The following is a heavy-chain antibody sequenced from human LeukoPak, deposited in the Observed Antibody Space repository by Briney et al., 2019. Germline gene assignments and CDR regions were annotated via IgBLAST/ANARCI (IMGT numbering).Heavy chain of an antibody. CDR1: GYTFTSYG. J-gene: IGHJ6*03. CDR2: ISAYNGNT. Sequence: GASVKVSCKASGYTFTSYGISWVRQAPGQGLEWMGWISAYNGNTNYAQKLQGRVTMTTDTSTSTAYMELRSLRSDDTAVYFCARNRIAAGVYCMDVWGEGTTVTVSS. CDR3: ARNRIAAGVYCMDV. D-gene: IGHD6-13*01. V-gene: IGHV1-18*01.